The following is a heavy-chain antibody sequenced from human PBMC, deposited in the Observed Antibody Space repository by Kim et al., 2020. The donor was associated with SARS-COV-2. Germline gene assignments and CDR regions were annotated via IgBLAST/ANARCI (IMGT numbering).Heavy chain of an antibody. CDR3: ARGRIAVAGFFYYFDY. J-gene: IGHJ4*02. CDR1: GGSFSGYY. V-gene: IGHV4-34*01. Sequence: SETLSLTCAVYGGSFSGYYWSWIRQPPGKGLEWIGEINHSGSTNYNPSLKSRVTISVDTSKNQFSLKLSSVTAADTAVYYCARGRIAVAGFFYYFDYWGQGTLVTVSS. D-gene: IGHD6-19*01. CDR2: INHSGST.